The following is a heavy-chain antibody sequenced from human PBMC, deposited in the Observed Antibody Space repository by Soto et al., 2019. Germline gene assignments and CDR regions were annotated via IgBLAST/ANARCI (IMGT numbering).Heavy chain of an antibody. V-gene: IGHV1-18*01. Sequence: ASVKVSCKTSGYTFTNFGISWVRQAPGQGLEWMGWVTTDKGKTTYAQKFQGRDTMTTDTSTSTAYMELRSLRSDDTAVYYCATRSPAFDYWGQGTLVTVSS. CDR3: ATRSPAFDY. CDR1: GYTFTNFG. J-gene: IGHJ4*02. CDR2: VTTDKGKT.